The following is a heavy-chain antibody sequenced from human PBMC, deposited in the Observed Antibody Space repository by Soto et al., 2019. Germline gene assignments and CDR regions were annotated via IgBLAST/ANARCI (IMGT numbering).Heavy chain of an antibody. CDR2: IIPMFGTA. Sequence: SVKVSCKASGGTFSSYTISWVRQAPGQGLEWMGGIIPMFGTAKYAQKFQGRVTITADESTSTAYMELSSLRSEDTAVYYCARAGYCSGGSCSSDWFDPWGQGTLVTVSS. D-gene: IGHD2-15*01. CDR1: GGTFSSYT. V-gene: IGHV1-69*13. CDR3: ARAGYCSGGSCSSDWFDP. J-gene: IGHJ5*02.